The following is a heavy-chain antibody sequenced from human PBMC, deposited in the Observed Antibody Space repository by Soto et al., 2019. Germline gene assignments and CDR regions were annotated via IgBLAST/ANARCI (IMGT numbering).Heavy chain of an antibody. D-gene: IGHD6-13*01. V-gene: IGHV3-15*01. CDR3: TTEPSKEQQLVVNY. CDR1: GFTFSNAW. Sequence: GGSLRLSCAASGFTFSNAWMSWVRQAPGKGLEWVGRIKSKTDGGTTDYAAPVKGRFTISRDDSKNTLYLQMNSLKTEDTAVYYCTTEPSKEQQLVVNYWGQGTMVTVSS. CDR2: IKSKTDGGTT. J-gene: IGHJ4*02.